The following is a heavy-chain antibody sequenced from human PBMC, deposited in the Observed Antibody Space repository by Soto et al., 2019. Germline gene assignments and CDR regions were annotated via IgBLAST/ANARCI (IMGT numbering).Heavy chain of an antibody. Sequence: EVQVVESGGDLIQPGGSLRLSCAASGFTFSNYWMHWVRQGPGKGLVWVSRINSDGSITAHADSVKGRFTISRDNAKNKLYLQMDRLRAEDTAVYYCARSAYCGADCRYSFDFWGQGTLVTVSS. D-gene: IGHD2-21*02. CDR2: INSDGSIT. J-gene: IGHJ4*02. CDR1: GFTFSNYW. V-gene: IGHV3-74*01. CDR3: ARSAYCGADCRYSFDF.